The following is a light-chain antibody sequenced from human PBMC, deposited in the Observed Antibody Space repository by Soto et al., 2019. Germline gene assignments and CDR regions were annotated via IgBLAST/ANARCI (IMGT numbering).Light chain of an antibody. CDR3: SSYTSTTIVV. CDR1: SSDVGASKY. V-gene: IGLV2-14*01. CDR2: EVS. Sequence: QSALTQPASVSGSPGQSITISCTGTSSDVGASKYVSWYQQHPGKAPKLMIYEVSNRPSGVSNRFSGSKSGNTASLTISGLEDEDEADYYCSSYTSTTIVVFGGGTKLTVL. J-gene: IGLJ2*01.